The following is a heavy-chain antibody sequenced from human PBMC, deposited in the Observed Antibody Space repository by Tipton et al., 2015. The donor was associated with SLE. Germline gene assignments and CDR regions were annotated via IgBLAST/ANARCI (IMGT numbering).Heavy chain of an antibody. CDR1: GGSISSSSYY. CDR3: AKELWVGNERPYYMDV. J-gene: IGHJ6*03. V-gene: IGHV3-23*01. Sequence: LSLTCTVSGGSISSSSYYWGWVRQAPGKGLEWVSTISSRGDRTYYADSVKGRFTISRDNFKNTLILYLNSLRAEDAAVYYCAKELWVGNERPYYMDVWGKGTTVTVSS. D-gene: IGHD4-23*01. CDR2: ISSRGDRT.